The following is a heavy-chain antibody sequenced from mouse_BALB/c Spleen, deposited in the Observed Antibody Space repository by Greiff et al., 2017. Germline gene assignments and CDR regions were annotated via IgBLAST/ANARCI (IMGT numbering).Heavy chain of an antibody. V-gene: IGHV1-54*01. D-gene: IGHD1-2*01. CDR2: INPGSGGT. CDR1: GYAFTNYL. J-gene: IGHJ4*01. CDR3: ARSTTATYYYAMDY. Sequence: VQLQQSGAELVRPGTSVKVSCKASGYAFTNYLIEWVKQRPGQGLEWIGVINPGSGGTNYNEKFKGKATLTADKSSSTAYMQLSSLTSDDSAVYFCARSTTATYYYAMDYWGQGTSVTVSS.